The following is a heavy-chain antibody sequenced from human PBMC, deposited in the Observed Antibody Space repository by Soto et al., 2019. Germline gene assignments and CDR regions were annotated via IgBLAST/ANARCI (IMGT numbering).Heavy chain of an antibody. Sequence: SETLPLTCAVSGVSISSGGYSWSWIRQPPGKGLEWIGYIYHSGTTYYNPSLKSRVTISVDRSKNQFSLKLSSVTAADTAVYYCARAHYGGNSDYWGQGTLVTVSS. CDR1: GVSISSGGYS. J-gene: IGHJ4*02. CDR3: ARAHYGGNSDY. D-gene: IGHD4-17*01. CDR2: IYHSGTT. V-gene: IGHV4-30-2*01.